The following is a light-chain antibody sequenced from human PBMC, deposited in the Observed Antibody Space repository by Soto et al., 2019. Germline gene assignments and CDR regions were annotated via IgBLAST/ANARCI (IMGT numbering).Light chain of an antibody. CDR3: QHRSIWPVS. Sequence: EIVLTQSPATLSLSPGERATLSGSASQSVRSYLAWYQQKPGQARRLLIFDASRRATGITARFSGSGSATDFTLTITSLEPEDFAVYYCQHRSIWPVSFGQGTRLEIK. CDR1: QSVRSY. J-gene: IGKJ5*01. CDR2: DAS. V-gene: IGKV3-11*01.